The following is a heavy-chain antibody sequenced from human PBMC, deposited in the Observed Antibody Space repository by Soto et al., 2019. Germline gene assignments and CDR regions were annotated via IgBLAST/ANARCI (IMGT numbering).Heavy chain of an antibody. CDR3: SGDPSGYDEGDWYHGVHV. CDR2: IYINGST. J-gene: IGHJ6*01. D-gene: IGHD5-12*01. CDR1: GFSVSSNY. Sequence: GGSLRLSSAASGFSVSSNYMSWVRQAPGEGLEWVAIIYINGSTDYADSVQGRFSVSRDIYKNTLFLQMNNLRAEDTAVYFCSGDPSGYDEGDWYHGVHVRGQGTTVTFS. V-gene: IGHV3-53*01.